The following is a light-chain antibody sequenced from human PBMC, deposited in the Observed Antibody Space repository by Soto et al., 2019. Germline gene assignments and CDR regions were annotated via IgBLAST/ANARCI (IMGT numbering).Light chain of an antibody. Sequence: EIVLTQSPATLSLSPGERATLSCRASQSVSSYLAWYQQKPGQAPRLLIYDASNRATGIPARFSGSWYGTDFNLNISSLEPEDFAVYYLQQPINCPLTFGGGTKVEIK. V-gene: IGKV3-11*01. CDR2: DAS. CDR3: QQPINCPLT. CDR1: QSVSSY. J-gene: IGKJ4*01.